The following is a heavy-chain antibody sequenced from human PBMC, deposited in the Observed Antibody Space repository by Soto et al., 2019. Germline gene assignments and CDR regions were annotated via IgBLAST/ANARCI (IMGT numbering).Heavy chain of an antibody. D-gene: IGHD3-3*01. V-gene: IGHV1-18*01. J-gene: IGHJ6*03. CDR2: ISAYNGNT. Sequence: ASVKVSCKASGYTFTSYGISWVRQAPGQGLEWMGWISAYNGNTNYAQKLQGRVTMTTDTSTSTAYMELRSLRSDDTAVYYCARDGLRFLDQMYYYYYYMDVWGKGTTVTVSS. CDR1: GYTFTSYG. CDR3: ARDGLRFLDQMYYYYYYMDV.